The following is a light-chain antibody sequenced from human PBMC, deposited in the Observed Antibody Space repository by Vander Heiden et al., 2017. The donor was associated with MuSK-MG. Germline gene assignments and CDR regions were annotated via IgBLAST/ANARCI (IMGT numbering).Light chain of an antibody. CDR3: QSYDSSLSGSGV. V-gene: IGLV1-40*01. CDR2: GNN. CDR1: SSNIGAGYD. Sequence: QSVLTQPPSVSGAPGQRVTISCTGSSSNIGAGYDVHWYQQLPGTAHKLLIYGNNNRPSGVPDRCSGSKSGTSASLAITGLQAEDEADYYCQSYDSSLSGSGVFGTGTKVTVL. J-gene: IGLJ1*01.